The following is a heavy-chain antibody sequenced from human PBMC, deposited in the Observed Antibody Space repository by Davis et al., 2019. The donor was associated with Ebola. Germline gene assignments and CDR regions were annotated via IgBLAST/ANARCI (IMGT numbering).Heavy chain of an antibody. J-gene: IGHJ4*02. CDR2: INNDGSIT. CDR1: GFTFSSSW. D-gene: IGHD5-12*01. V-gene: IGHV3-74*01. Sequence: GESLKISCAASGFTFSSSWMHWVRQAPGKGLVWVSLINNDGSITTYADSVKGRFTISRDNAKNSLYLQMNSLRAEDTAVYYCARGWLRSGFDSWGQGTLVTVSS. CDR3: ARGWLRSGFDS.